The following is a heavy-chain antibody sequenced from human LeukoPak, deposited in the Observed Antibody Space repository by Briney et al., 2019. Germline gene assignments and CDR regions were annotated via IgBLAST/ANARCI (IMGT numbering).Heavy chain of an antibody. CDR3: ASTFLWFGELSHFDY. Sequence: SETLSLTYTVSGGSISSSSYYWGWIRQHPGKGLEWIGYIYYSGSTYDNPSLKSRVTISVDTSKNQFSLKLSSVTAADTAVYYCASTFLWFGELSHFDYWGQGTLVTVSS. CDR2: IYYSGST. V-gene: IGHV4-31*03. D-gene: IGHD3-10*01. CDR1: GGSISSSSYY. J-gene: IGHJ4*02.